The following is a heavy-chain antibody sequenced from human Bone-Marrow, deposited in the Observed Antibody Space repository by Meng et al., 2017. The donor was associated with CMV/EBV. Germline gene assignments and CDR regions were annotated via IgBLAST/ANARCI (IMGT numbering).Heavy chain of an antibody. Sequence: SVKVSCKASGGTFSSYAISWVRQAPGQGLEWMGGIIPILGIANYAQKFQGRVTITADKSTSTAYMELSSLRSEDTGVYYCARDSGEYGSGSYNVYWGQGTLVTVSS. J-gene: IGHJ4*02. CDR2: IIPILGIA. CDR1: GGTFSSYA. D-gene: IGHD3-10*01. V-gene: IGHV1-69*10. CDR3: ARDSGEYGSGSYNVY.